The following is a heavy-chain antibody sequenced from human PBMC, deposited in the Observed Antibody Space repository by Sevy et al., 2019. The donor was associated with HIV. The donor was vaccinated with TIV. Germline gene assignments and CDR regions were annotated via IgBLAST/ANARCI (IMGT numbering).Heavy chain of an antibody. Sequence: ASVKVSYKVSGYTLTELSIHWVRQAPGKGLEWLVTFDPEDGKTIYAQNFQGRVTMTEDTSTDTTYMELSSLRSEETAVYYCASTRDYYDSSGYYFDYWGQGTLVTVSS. CDR3: ASTRDYYDSSGYYFDY. V-gene: IGHV1-24*01. D-gene: IGHD3-22*01. CDR2: FDPEDGKT. CDR1: GYTLTELS. J-gene: IGHJ4*02.